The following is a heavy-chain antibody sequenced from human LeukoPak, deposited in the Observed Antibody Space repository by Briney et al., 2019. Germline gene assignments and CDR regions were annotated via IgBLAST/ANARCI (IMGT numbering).Heavy chain of an antibody. CDR1: GYSISSGYS. J-gene: IGHJ6*04. V-gene: IGHV4-38-2*02. CDR3: ARGVDV. CDR2: IYHSGST. Sequence: SETLSLTCTVSGYSISSGYSWGWIRQPPGKGLEWIGSIYHSGSTYYNPSLKSRVTISVDTSKNQFSLKLSSVTAADTAVYYCARGVDVWGKGTTVTVSP.